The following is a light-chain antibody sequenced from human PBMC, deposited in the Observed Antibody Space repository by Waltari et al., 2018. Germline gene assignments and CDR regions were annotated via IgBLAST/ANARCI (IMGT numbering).Light chain of an antibody. CDR3: QQYSDWPLT. CDR2: AAS. Sequence: EIVMTQSPATLSVSPGERVTLSCRASQSVNNKLACYQQKPGQAPRLLIYAASTRATGIPTSFSGSGSGTEFTITISSLQSEDFAVYYCQQYSDWPLTFGGGTKVEIK. V-gene: IGKV3-15*01. CDR1: QSVNNK. J-gene: IGKJ4*01.